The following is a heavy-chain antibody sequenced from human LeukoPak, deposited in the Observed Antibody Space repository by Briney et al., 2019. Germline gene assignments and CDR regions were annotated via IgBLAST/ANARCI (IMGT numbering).Heavy chain of an antibody. V-gene: IGHV4-30-2*01. CDR2: IYHSGST. CDR3: ARGVGYCSGGSRYQGYFQH. J-gene: IGHJ1*01. CDR1: GGSISSGGYS. Sequence: SETLSLTCAVSGGSISSGGYSWSWIRQPPGKGLEWIGYIYHSGSTYYNPSLKSRVTISVDRSKNQFSLKLSSVTAADTAVYYCARGVGYCSGGSRYQGYFQHWGQGTLVTVSS. D-gene: IGHD2-15*01.